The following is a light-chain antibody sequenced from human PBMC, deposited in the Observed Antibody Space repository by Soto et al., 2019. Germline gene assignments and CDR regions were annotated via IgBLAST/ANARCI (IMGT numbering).Light chain of an antibody. CDR3: QQDNSYPWT. CDR2: KAS. J-gene: IGKJ1*01. CDR1: QSISSR. Sequence: DIQMTQSPSTLSASVGDRATITCRASQSISSRLAWYQQKPGKAPKLLIYKASSLESGVPSRFSGSGSGTEFTLTISSLQPDDFATYYCQQDNSYPWTFGQGTKVEIK. V-gene: IGKV1-5*03.